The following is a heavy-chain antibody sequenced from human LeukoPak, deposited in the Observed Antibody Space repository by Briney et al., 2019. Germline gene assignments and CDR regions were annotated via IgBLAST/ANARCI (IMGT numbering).Heavy chain of an antibody. J-gene: IGHJ4*02. CDR3: AKDLSYSSGWLFDY. D-gene: IGHD6-19*01. CDR1: GFTFSSYS. CDR2: ISSSSSYI. V-gene: IGHV3-21*04. Sequence: PGGSLRLSCAASGFTFSSYSMNWVRQAPGKGLEWVSSISSSSSYIYYADSVKGRFTISRDNAKNSLYLQMNSLRAEDTALYYCAKDLSYSSGWLFDYWGQGTLVTVSS.